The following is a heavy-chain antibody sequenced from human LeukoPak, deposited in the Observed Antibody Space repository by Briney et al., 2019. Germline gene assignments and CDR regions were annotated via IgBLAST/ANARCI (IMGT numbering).Heavy chain of an antibody. Sequence: GGSLRLSCAASGFTFSSYAMSWVRQAPGKGLEWVSAISGSGGSTYYADSVKGRFTISRDNSKNTLYLQMNSLRAEDTAVYYCARRGTSSSWAHFDYWGQGTLVTVSS. V-gene: IGHV3-23*01. CDR2: ISGSGGST. J-gene: IGHJ4*02. CDR1: GFTFSSYA. D-gene: IGHD6-13*01. CDR3: ARRGTSSSWAHFDY.